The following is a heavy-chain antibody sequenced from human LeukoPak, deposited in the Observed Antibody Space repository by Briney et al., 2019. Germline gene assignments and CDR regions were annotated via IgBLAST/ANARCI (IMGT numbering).Heavy chain of an antibody. Sequence: PGGSLRLSCLASGFTLSCYSMHWVRQAPGKGLEYVSTSGGATYYADSVKGRFTISRDNAKNTLYLQMSSLRAEDTAVYYCIKDRTVTYSFDYWGRGTLVTVSS. CDR3: IKDRTVTYSFDY. J-gene: IGHJ4*02. CDR2: SGGAT. V-gene: IGHV3-64D*09. D-gene: IGHD2-15*01. CDR1: GFTLSCYS.